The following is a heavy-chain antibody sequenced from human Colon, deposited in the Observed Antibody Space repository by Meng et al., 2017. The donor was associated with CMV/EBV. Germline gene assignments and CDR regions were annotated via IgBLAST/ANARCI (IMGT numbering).Heavy chain of an antibody. CDR1: GGSIRDYS. D-gene: IGHD3-10*01. J-gene: IGHJ5*02. CDR2: IFPTGSA. Sequence: QHQASAPGAGNPLCTLSLPCPVYGGSIRDYSHNWILQPVGKGLEWIGPIFPTGSAYYNSSLNSRVTMSVDTSKNQVSLKLTSVTAADTAVYYCARDSDGSGTFSYWFDPWGQGTLVTVSS. CDR3: ARDSDGSGTFSYWFDP. V-gene: IGHV4-4*07.